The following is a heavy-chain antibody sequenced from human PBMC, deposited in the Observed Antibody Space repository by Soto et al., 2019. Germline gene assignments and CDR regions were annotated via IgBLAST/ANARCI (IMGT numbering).Heavy chain of an antibody. CDR1: GYTFSSYS. V-gene: IGHV1-18*01. CDR3: ARDNGYYDF. CDR2: ISTTSGNT. J-gene: IGHJ4*02. Sequence: QIQMVQSGAEVKQPGASVKISCKTSGYTFSSYSINWVRQAPGQGLEWMAWISTTSGNTHYAERVQGRVTVTLDKSARTAFMEMWGLTSDYTAVYFCARDNGYYDFWGQGTLVTVSS. D-gene: IGHD2-8*01.